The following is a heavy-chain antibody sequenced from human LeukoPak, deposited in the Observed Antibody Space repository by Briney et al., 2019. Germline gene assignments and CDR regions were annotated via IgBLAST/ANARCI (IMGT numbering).Heavy chain of an antibody. D-gene: IGHD3-22*01. V-gene: IGHV4-39*01. J-gene: IGHJ3*02. CDR1: GGSTSSSDYY. CDR3: ASVGTYYHDSSGYPSVAFDI. Sequence: VKPSETLSLTCTVSGGSTSSSDYYWGWIRQPPDEGLEWIASIRYSGNTYYNPSLKSRVTISVDTSKNQFSLKLSSVTAADTAVYYCASVGTYYHDSSGYPSVAFDIWGQGTMVTVSS. CDR2: IRYSGNT.